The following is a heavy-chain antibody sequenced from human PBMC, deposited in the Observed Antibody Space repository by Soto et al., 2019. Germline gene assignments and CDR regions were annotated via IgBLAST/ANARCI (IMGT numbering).Heavy chain of an antibody. Sequence: EVQLLESGGGLVQPGGSLRLSCAASGFTFSSYAMSCVRQAPGKGLEWVSAISGSGGSTYYADSVKGRFTISRDNSKNTLYLQMNSLRAEDTAVYYCAKVEYCSSTSCYTAYYYYYGMDVWGQGTTVTVSS. CDR3: AKVEYCSSTSCYTAYYYYYGMDV. CDR2: ISGSGGST. J-gene: IGHJ6*02. V-gene: IGHV3-23*01. CDR1: GFTFSSYA. D-gene: IGHD2-2*02.